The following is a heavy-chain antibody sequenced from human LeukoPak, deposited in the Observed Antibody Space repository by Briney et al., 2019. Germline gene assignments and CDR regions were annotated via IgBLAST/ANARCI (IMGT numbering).Heavy chain of an antibody. Sequence: SETLSLTCTVSGDSTSSSDYYWGWIRQPPGKGLESIGGIYYSGSAYYNSALKSRVTISIDTSKNQLSLKLSSVTAADTAVYYCARANDSSGDSSYYFDFWGQGTLVTVSS. V-gene: IGHV4-39*01. CDR1: GDSTSSSDYY. D-gene: IGHD3-22*01. CDR2: IYYSGSA. J-gene: IGHJ4*02. CDR3: ARANDSSGDSSYYFDF.